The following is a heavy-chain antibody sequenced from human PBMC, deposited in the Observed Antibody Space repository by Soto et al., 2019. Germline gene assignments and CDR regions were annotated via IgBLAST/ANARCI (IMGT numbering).Heavy chain of an antibody. CDR3: ARWYDYVWGSYRSNYFDY. D-gene: IGHD3-16*02. CDR1: GGSISSGGYY. CDR2: IYYSGST. Sequence: QVQLQESGPGLVKPSQTLSLTCTVSGGSISSGGYYWSWARQHPGKGLEWIGYIYYSGSTYYNPSLKSRVTISVDTSKNQFSLKLSSVTAADTAVYYCARWYDYVWGSYRSNYFDYWGQGTLVTVSS. J-gene: IGHJ4*02. V-gene: IGHV4-31*03.